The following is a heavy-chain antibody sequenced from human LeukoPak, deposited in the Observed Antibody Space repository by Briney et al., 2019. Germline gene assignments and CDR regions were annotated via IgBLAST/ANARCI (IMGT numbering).Heavy chain of an antibody. J-gene: IGHJ4*02. V-gene: IGHV3-7*01. CDR1: GFTFSSYR. D-gene: IGHD3-9*01. Sequence: GGSLRLSCAASGFTFSSYRMTWVRQAPGKGLEWVANIKTDGSQIYYVDSVKGRFTISRDNAKNSLYLQMNSLRAEDTAVYYCAREGGYYDILTGYYKWGTADYWGQGTLVTVSS. CDR3: AREGGYYDILTGYYKWGTADY. CDR2: IKTDGSQI.